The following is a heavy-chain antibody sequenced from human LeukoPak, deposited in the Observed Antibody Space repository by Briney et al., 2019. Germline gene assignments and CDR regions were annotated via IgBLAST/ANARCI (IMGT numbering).Heavy chain of an antibody. CDR3: ARASYSYDINGWVPFDY. CDR1: GYSISSGYY. V-gene: IGHV4-38-2*02. J-gene: IGHJ4*02. CDR2: IYYSGNT. D-gene: IGHD3-22*01. Sequence: SETLSLTCTVSGYSISSGYYWGWIRQPPGKGLEWIGTIYYSGNTNYNPSLKSRVTISGDTSKNQFSLRLSSVTAADTAVYYCARASYSYDINGWVPFDYWGQGTLVTVSS.